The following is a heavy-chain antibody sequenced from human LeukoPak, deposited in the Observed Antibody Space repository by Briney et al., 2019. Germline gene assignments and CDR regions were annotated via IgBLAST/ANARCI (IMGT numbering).Heavy chain of an antibody. D-gene: IGHD3-9*01. CDR2: ISGSGGST. V-gene: IGHV3-23*01. J-gene: IGHJ5*02. CDR1: GFTFSSYG. Sequence: GGSLRLSCAASGFTFSSYGMTWVRQAPGKGLEWVAIISGSGGSTSYADSVKGRFTISRDNSKNTLYLQMNSLRAEDTALYYCAKPYSGTILTGWFDPWGQGTLVTVSS. CDR3: AKPYSGTILTGWFDP.